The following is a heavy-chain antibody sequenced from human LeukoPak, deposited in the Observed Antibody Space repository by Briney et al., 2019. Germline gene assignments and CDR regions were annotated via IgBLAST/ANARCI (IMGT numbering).Heavy chain of an antibody. J-gene: IGHJ3*02. CDR3: ARGRITMIVVDAFEI. CDR2: INWNGGST. Sequence: GGSLRLSCAASGFTFDDYGMSWVRQAPGKGLEWVSGINWNGGSTGYADSVKGRFTISRDNAKNSLYLQMNSLRAEDTALYYCARGRITMIVVDAFEIWGQGTMVTVSS. CDR1: GFTFDDYG. V-gene: IGHV3-20*04. D-gene: IGHD3-22*01.